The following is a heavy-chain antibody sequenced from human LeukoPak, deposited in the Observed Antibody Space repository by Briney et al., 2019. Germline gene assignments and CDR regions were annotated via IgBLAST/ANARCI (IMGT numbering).Heavy chain of an antibody. Sequence: ASVKVSCKASGYTFTSHSISWVRQAPGQGPEWMGWISVHNGNTNFAQKLQGRVTMTTDTSTSTAYMELRSLRSDDTAVYYCARDYDVLTAYPPTQLFDPWGQGTLVTVSS. CDR1: GYTFTSHS. V-gene: IGHV1-18*01. J-gene: IGHJ5*02. CDR3: ARDYDVLTAYPPTQLFDP. D-gene: IGHD3-9*01. CDR2: ISVHNGNT.